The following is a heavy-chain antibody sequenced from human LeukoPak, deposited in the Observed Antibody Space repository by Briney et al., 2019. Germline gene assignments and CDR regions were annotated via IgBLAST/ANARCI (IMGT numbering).Heavy chain of an antibody. CDR2: IKQDGSEK. CDR1: GFTFSSYW. D-gene: IGHD3-9*01. V-gene: IGHV3-7*01. Sequence: GGSLRLSCAASGFTFSSYWMSWVRQAPGKGLEWVANIKQDGSEKYYVDSVKGRFTISRDNAKNSLYLQMNSLRAEDTAVYYCAVERVVLSYFPWDAFDIWGQGTMVTVSS. CDR3: AVERVVLSYFPWDAFDI. J-gene: IGHJ3*02.